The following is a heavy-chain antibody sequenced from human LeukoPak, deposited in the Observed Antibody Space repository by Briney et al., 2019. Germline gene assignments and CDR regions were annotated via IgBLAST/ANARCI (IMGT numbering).Heavy chain of an antibody. D-gene: IGHD1-26*01. V-gene: IGHV5-51*01. CDR2: IYPGDSDT. J-gene: IGHJ6*03. CDR3: ARYQSGSYPYYYYYYMDV. Sequence: GESLKISCKGSGYSFTSYRIGWVRQMPGKGLGWMGIIYPGDSDTRYSPSFQGQVTISADKSISTAYLQWSSLKASDTAMYYCARYQSGSYPYYYYYYMDVWGKGTTVTVSS. CDR1: GYSFTSYR.